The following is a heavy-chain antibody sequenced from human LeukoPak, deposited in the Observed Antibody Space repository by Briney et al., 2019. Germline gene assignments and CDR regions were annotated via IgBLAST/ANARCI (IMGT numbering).Heavy chain of an antibody. CDR3: ATINDSGSFLDAFDI. J-gene: IGHJ3*02. V-gene: IGHV1-24*01. D-gene: IGHD1-26*01. CDR1: GYSLTELS. Sequence: ASVKVSCKVSGYSLTELSMHWVRQAPGKGLEWMGGFDPEDGETIYAQKFQGRVTMTEDTSTDTAYMELSSLRSEDTAVYYCATINDSGSFLDAFDIWGQGTMVTVSS. CDR2: FDPEDGET.